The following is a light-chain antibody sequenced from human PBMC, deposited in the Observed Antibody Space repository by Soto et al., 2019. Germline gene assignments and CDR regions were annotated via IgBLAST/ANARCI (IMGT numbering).Light chain of an antibody. J-gene: IGKJ4*01. CDR3: QQYGSSPLT. V-gene: IGKV3-20*01. Sequence: VLTQSPCTLSLSPGQRPTLSSRASESIRTLAWYKQKPGQAPRLLIFGVSRRATGVPERFSGSGSGTDYTLTINRLETEDFAVYYCQQYGSSPLTFGGGTKVDI. CDR1: ESIRT. CDR2: GVS.